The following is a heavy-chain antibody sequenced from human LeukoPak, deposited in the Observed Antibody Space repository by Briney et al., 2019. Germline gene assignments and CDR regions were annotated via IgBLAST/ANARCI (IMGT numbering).Heavy chain of an antibody. J-gene: IGHJ4*02. D-gene: IGHD3-10*01. CDR1: GGSISSSY. CDR2: IYYTGTT. V-gene: IGHV4-59*12. Sequence: SETLSLTCTVSGGSISSSYWSWIRQPPGKGLEWIGYIYYTGTTNYNPSLKSRVTISVDTSKNQFSLKLSSVTAADTAVYYCARGRFSGYYGSGSYYNPFDYWGQGTLVTVSS. CDR3: ARGRFSGYYGSGSYYNPFDY.